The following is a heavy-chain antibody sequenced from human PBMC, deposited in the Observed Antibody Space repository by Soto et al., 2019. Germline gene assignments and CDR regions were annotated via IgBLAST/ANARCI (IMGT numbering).Heavy chain of an antibody. CDR3: ARGPTYYYGSGTSYPLYYYYYGMDV. J-gene: IGHJ6*02. D-gene: IGHD3-10*01. CDR2: INHSGST. Sequence: SETLSLTCAVYGGSFSGYYWSWIRQPPGKGLEWIGEINHSGSTNYNPSLKSRVTISVDTSKNQFSLKLSSVTAADTAVYYCARGPTYYYGSGTSYPLYYYYYGMDVWGQGTTVTVSS. CDR1: GGSFSGYY. V-gene: IGHV4-34*01.